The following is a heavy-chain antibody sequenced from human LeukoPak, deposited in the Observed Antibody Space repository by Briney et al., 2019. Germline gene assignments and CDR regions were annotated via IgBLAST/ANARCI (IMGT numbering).Heavy chain of an antibody. V-gene: IGHV3-30-3*01. J-gene: IGHJ4*02. CDR3: ARESGEFDY. CDR2: ISYDGSNK. Sequence: GGSLRLSYAASGFTFSSYAMHWVRQAPGKGLEWVAVISYDGSNKYYADSVKGRFTISRDNSKNTLYLQMNSLRAEDTAVYYCARESGEFDYWGQGTLVTVSS. CDR1: GFTFSSYA.